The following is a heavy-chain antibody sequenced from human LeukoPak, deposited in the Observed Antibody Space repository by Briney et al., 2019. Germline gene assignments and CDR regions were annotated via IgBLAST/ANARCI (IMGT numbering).Heavy chain of an antibody. D-gene: IGHD3-16*01. CDR3: ARDYVALRLDV. CDR1: GYTFTSYD. CDR2: MNPNSGNT. Sequence: ASVKVSCKASGYTFTSYDINWVRQATGPGLEWMGWMNPNSGNTGYAQKFQGRVTMTRNTSISTAYMELSSQRSGDPAVYYCARDYVALRLDVWGQGTTVTVSS. V-gene: IGHV1-8*01. J-gene: IGHJ6*02.